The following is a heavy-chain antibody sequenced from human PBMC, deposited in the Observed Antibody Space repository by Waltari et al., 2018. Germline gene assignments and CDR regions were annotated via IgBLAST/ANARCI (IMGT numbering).Heavy chain of an antibody. J-gene: IGHJ5*02. D-gene: IGHD2-2*01. CDR2: INPNRGGT. Sequence: QVQLVQSGAEVKKPGASVKVSCKASGYTFTGYYMPWVRPAPGQGLEWMGWINPNRGGTNYAQKCQGRVTRTRDTCISTAYMELSRLRSDDTAVYYCARQGPRIVVVPAGLRWFDPWGQGTLVTVSS. CDR1: GYTFTGYY. CDR3: ARQGPRIVVVPAGLRWFDP. V-gene: IGHV1-2*02.